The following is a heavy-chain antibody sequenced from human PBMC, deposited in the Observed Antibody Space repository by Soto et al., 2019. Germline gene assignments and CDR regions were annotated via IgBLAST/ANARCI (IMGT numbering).Heavy chain of an antibody. Sequence: ASETLSLTCTVSGASISNAYWSWIRQAAGKRLEWIGRIHSSGTFNYNPSLKSRVSISRDTSKNQISLKLSSVTAADTAVYYCARDNIVSKGHGMDVWGQGTTDPVSS. CDR3: ARDNIVSKGHGMDV. CDR2: IHSSGTF. D-gene: IGHD5-12*01. CDR1: GASISNAY. V-gene: IGHV4-4*07. J-gene: IGHJ6*02.